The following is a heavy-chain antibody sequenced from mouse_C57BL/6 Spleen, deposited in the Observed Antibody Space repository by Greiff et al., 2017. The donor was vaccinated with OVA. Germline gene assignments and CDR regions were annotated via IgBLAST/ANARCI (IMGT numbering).Heavy chain of an antibody. CDR3: ARQDDGYPFYAMDY. V-gene: IGHV5-6*01. J-gene: IGHJ4*01. Sequence: EVKLQESGGDLVKPGGSLKLSCAASGFTFSSYGMSWVRQTPDKRLEWVATISSGGSYTYYPDSVKGRFTISRDNAKNTLYLQMSSLKSEDTAMYYCARQDDGYPFYAMDYWGQGTSVTVSS. CDR1: GFTFSSYG. CDR2: ISSGGSYT. D-gene: IGHD2-3*01.